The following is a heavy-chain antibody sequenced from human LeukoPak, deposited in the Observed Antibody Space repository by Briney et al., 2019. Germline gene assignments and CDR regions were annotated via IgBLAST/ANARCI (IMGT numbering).Heavy chain of an antibody. CDR2: INDSGST. V-gene: IGHV4-34*01. CDR1: GGSFSGYY. Sequence: SETLSLTCAVYGGSFSGYYWSGIRQPPGKGLEWIGEINDSGSTNYNPSLKSRVTISVDTSKNQFSLKLSSVTAEETAVYYCARAFYSSSWYHKEDFFDYWGQGTPVTVSS. CDR3: ARAFYSSSWYHKEDFFDY. D-gene: IGHD6-13*01. J-gene: IGHJ4*02.